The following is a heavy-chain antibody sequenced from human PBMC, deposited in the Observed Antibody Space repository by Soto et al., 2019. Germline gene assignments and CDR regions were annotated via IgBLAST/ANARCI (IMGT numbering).Heavy chain of an antibody. D-gene: IGHD2-8*01. Sequence: PGGSLRLSCEASGFTFSRYAMHWVRQAPGGGLDWVAVISRDGTTTYYGDSVKGRFTVSRDNSKNTVFLSMTSLGPDDTAVFYCARSRNGAVPDYINIWGQGTLVTVSS. CDR3: ARSRNGAVPDYINI. CDR2: ISRDGTTT. V-gene: IGHV3-30-3*01. J-gene: IGHJ4*02. CDR1: GFTFSRYA.